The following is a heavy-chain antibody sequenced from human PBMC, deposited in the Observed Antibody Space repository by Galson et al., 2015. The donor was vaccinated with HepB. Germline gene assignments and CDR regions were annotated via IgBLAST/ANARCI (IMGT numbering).Heavy chain of an antibody. CDR3: ARDVRGRGYDWFDY. J-gene: IGHJ4*02. CDR2: IKQDGSEK. D-gene: IGHD5-12*01. Sequence: SLRLSCAASGFTFSSYWMSWVRQAPGKGLEWVANIKQDGSEKYYVDSVKGRFTISRDNAKNSLYLQMNSLRAEDTAVYYCARDVRGRGYDWFDYWGQGTLVTVSS. V-gene: IGHV3-7*03. CDR1: GFTFSSYW.